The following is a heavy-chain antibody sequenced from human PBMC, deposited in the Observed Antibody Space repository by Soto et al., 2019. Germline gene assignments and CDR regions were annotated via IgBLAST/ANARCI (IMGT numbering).Heavy chain of an antibody. CDR2: ISTSGGRP. Sequence: GRSLIDSCTASGIAFMMYAMSWARACPRKGLEWVSSISTSGGRPYYADSVKGRFTISRDNSKNTLYLQMNSLRVEDTAVYYCAKDPDRFFFD. D-gene: IGHD3-3*01. V-gene: IGHV3-23*01. CDR3: AKDPDRFFFD. J-gene: IGHJ3*01. CDR1: GIAFMMYA.